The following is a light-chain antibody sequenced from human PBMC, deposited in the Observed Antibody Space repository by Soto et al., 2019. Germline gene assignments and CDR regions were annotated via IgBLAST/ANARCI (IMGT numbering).Light chain of an antibody. CDR2: GNS. V-gene: IGLV1-40*01. J-gene: IGLJ2*01. CDR3: QSYDSSLSVVV. Sequence: QAVVTQPPSVSGAPGQRVTISCTGSSSNIGAGYDVHWYQQLPGTAPKLLIYGNSNRPSGVPDRFSGSKSSTSASLAITGLQAEDEADYYCQSYDSSLSVVVFGGGTKLTVL. CDR1: SSNIGAGYD.